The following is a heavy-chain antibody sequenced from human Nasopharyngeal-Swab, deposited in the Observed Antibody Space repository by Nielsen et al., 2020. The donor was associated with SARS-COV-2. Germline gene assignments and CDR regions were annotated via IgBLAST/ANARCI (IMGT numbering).Heavy chain of an antibody. D-gene: IGHD4-17*01. CDR1: GGSISSSSYY. Sequence: SETLSLTCTVSGGSISSSSYYWGWSRQPPGKGLEWIGSIYYSGSTTYNPSLKSRVTISVDTSKNQFSLKLTSVTAADTAVYYCARNSPTDYGDYQSDFDYWGQGTLVTVSS. V-gene: IGHV4-39*07. CDR2: IYYSGST. CDR3: ARNSPTDYGDYQSDFDY. J-gene: IGHJ4*02.